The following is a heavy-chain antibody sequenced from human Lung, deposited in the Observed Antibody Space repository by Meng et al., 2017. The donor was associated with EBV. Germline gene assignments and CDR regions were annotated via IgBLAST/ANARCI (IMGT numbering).Heavy chain of an antibody. CDR2: INYSGIT. J-gene: IGHJ4*01. Sequence: QVHVQQWGAGLLKPSETLSLPCGVSGRSFSSSYWSWIRQPPGKGLEWIGQINYSGITNYNPSLKSRVTISVDTSKNQFSLSLNSVTAADTAVYYCARGGTSSAPFDYWGRGTLVTVSS. CDR3: ARGGTSSAPFDY. V-gene: IGHV4-34*01. D-gene: IGHD2-2*01. CDR1: GRSFSSSY.